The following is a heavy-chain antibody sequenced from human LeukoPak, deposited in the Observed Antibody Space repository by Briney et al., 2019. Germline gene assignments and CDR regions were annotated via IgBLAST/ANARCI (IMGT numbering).Heavy chain of an antibody. D-gene: IGHD2-21*02. CDR1: GYTFTSYG. Sequence: ASVKVSCKASGYTFTSYGISWVRQAPGQGLEWMGWISAYNGNTNYAQKLQGRVTMTTDTSTSTAFMELSNLRPDDTAIYFCARSVTYNWFDPWGQGTRVTVSS. CDR3: ARSVTYNWFDP. V-gene: IGHV1-18*01. J-gene: IGHJ5*02. CDR2: ISAYNGNT.